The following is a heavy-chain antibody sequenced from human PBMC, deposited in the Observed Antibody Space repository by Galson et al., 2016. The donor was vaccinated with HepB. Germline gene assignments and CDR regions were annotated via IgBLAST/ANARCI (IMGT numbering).Heavy chain of an antibody. Sequence: SLRLSCAVSEFTFSGYAMNWVRQAPGKGLEWVSLISGSGSSTFYADSVKGRFTISRDNSKNTLYLQMNSLRAEDTAVYYCAKRYCSGGSCYHVDHWGQGTLVTVSS. D-gene: IGHD2-15*01. CDR1: EFTFSGYA. V-gene: IGHV3-23*01. CDR3: AKRYCSGGSCYHVDH. J-gene: IGHJ5*02. CDR2: ISGSGSST.